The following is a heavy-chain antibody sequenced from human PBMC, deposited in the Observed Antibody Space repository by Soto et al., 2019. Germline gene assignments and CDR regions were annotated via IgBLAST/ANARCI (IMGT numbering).Heavy chain of an antibody. D-gene: IGHD2-2*01. CDR3: ARGIVVVPAAMVDC. CDR1: GYTFTSYA. V-gene: IGHV1-3*01. J-gene: IGHJ4*02. Sequence: ASVKVSCKASGYTFTSYAMHWVRQAPGQRLEWMGWINAGNGNTKYSQKFQGRVTITRDTSASTAYMELSSLRSEDTAVYYCARGIVVVPAAMVDCWGQGTLVTVSS. CDR2: INAGNGNT.